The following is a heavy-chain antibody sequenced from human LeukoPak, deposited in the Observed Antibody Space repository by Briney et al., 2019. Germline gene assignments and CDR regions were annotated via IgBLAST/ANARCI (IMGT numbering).Heavy chain of an antibody. Sequence: GGSLRLSCAASGFTFSSYSMNWVRQAPGKGLEWVSYISSSSSTIYYADSVKGRFTISRDNSKNTLYLQMNSLRAEDTAVYYCAKVKTGSALDYWGQGTLVTVSS. CDR3: AKVKTGSALDY. D-gene: IGHD6-19*01. J-gene: IGHJ4*02. CDR1: GFTFSSYS. CDR2: ISSSSSTI. V-gene: IGHV3-48*01.